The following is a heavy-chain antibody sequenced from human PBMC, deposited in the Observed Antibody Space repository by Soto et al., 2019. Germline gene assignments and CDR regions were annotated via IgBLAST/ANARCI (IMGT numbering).Heavy chain of an antibody. Sequence: GSLRLSCAASGFSFSTYSMNWVRQSPGKGLEWVSSISSRSDTYYADSVKGRFTISRDNAKNSVSLQMDSLRAEDAAVYYCAREETAWPLAYGLDVWGQGTTVTVSS. CDR1: GFSFSTYS. V-gene: IGHV3-21*01. CDR3: AREETAWPLAYGLDV. D-gene: IGHD2-21*02. J-gene: IGHJ6*02. CDR2: ISSRSDT.